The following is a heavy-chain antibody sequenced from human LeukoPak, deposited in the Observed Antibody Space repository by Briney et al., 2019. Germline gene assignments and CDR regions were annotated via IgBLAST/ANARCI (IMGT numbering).Heavy chain of an antibody. J-gene: IGHJ3*02. Sequence: PGGSLRLSCVASGFTLRYYWMSWVRQAPGKGLEWVANIKHDGSEKYYLDSVKGRFTISRDNAENSLFLQMNSLRVEDTAVYYCARIYCSSTNCDRWNAFDIWGQGTMVTGSS. CDR3: ARIYCSSTNCDRWNAFDI. CDR1: GFTLRYYW. CDR2: IKHDGSEK. D-gene: IGHD2-2*01. V-gene: IGHV3-7*01.